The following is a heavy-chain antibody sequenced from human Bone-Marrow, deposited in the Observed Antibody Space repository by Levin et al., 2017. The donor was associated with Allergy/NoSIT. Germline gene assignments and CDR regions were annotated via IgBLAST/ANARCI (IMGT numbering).Heavy chain of an antibody. V-gene: IGHV4-34*01. Sequence: SETLSLTCAVYGGSFSGYYWSWIRQPPGKGLEWIGEINHSGSTNYNPSLKSRVTISVDTSKNQFSLKLSSVTAADTAVYYCARGIWWKHWGQGTLVTVSS. CDR1: GGSFSGYY. CDR2: INHSGST. CDR3: ARGIWWKH. J-gene: IGHJ4*02. D-gene: IGHD2-21*01.